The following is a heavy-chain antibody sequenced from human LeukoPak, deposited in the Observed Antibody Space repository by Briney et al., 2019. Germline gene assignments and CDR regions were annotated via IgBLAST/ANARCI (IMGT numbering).Heavy chain of an antibody. J-gene: IGHJ6*02. CDR1: GYTFTSYD. Sequence: ASVKVSCKASGYTFTSYDINWVRQATGQGLEWMGWMNPNSGNTGYAQKFQGRATMTRNTSISTAYMELSSLRSEDTAVYYCARDVRFLEFYGMDVWGQGTTVTVSS. CDR2: MNPNSGNT. V-gene: IGHV1-8*01. D-gene: IGHD3-3*01. CDR3: ARDVRFLEFYGMDV.